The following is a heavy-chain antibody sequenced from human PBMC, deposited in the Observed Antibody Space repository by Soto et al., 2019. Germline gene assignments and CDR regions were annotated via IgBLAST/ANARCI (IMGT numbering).Heavy chain of an antibody. D-gene: IGHD6-19*01. CDR1: GGSISSYF. V-gene: IGHV4-59*01. CDR3: ARGSGWYHY. J-gene: IGHJ4*02. CDR2: FYNTGST. Sequence: SETLSLTCTVSGGSISSYFWSWIRQPPGKGLEWIGYFYNTGSTNYNPSLTSRVTISVDTSKNQFSLKLSSVTAADTAVYYCARGSGWYHYWGQGTLVTVSS.